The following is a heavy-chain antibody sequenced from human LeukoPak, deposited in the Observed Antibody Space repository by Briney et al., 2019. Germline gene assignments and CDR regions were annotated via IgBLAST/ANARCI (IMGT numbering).Heavy chain of an antibody. Sequence: GGSLRLSCAASGFTFSSYDVSWVRQAPGKGLEWVSAISGSGGSTYYADSVKGRFTISRDNSKNTLYLQMNNLRAEDTAVYYCAKDTYSGSYYDYWGQGTLVTVSS. CDR1: GFTFSSYD. D-gene: IGHD1-26*01. J-gene: IGHJ4*02. CDR3: AKDTYSGSYYDY. CDR2: ISGSGGST. V-gene: IGHV3-23*01.